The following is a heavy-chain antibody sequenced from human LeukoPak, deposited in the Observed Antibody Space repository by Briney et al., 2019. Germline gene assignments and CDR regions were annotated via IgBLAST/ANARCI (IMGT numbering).Heavy chain of an antibody. CDR2: MNPNSGNT. Sequence: ASVKVSCKASGYTFTSYDINWVRQATGQGLEWMGWMNPNSGNTGYAQKFQGRVTMTRNTSISTAYMELSSLRSEDTAVYYCARARGYSGYGLYYYYGMDVWGQGATVTVSS. J-gene: IGHJ6*02. D-gene: IGHD5-12*01. V-gene: IGHV1-8*01. CDR3: ARARGYSGYGLYYYYGMDV. CDR1: GYTFTSYD.